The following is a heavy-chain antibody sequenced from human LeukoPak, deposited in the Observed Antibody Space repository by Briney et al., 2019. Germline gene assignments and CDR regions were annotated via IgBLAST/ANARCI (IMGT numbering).Heavy chain of an antibody. D-gene: IGHD4-17*01. CDR3: ARDPNGDYIGAFDM. CDR1: GFTFSAYA. V-gene: IGHV3-23*01. CDR2: IRGGGGSA. J-gene: IGHJ3*02. Sequence: GGSLRLSCTASGFTFSAYAMMGVRQARGKEPEWVSAIRGGGGSAFYADSVKGRFTISRDNSKYTLFLQMNSLRAEDTAVYYCARDPNGDYIGAFDMWGPGTMVTVSS.